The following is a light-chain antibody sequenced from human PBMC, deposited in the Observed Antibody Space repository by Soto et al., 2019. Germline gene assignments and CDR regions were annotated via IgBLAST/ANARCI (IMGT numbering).Light chain of an antibody. CDR3: QQFGSSPGFT. Sequence: TLSLSPGERATLSCRASQSINNRYLAWYQQKPGQAPRLLIYAASSRATGIPDRFSGSGSGTDFTLTISRLEPEDFAVYYCQQFGSSPGFTFGPGTKVDIK. CDR1: QSINNRY. J-gene: IGKJ3*01. V-gene: IGKV3-20*01. CDR2: AAS.